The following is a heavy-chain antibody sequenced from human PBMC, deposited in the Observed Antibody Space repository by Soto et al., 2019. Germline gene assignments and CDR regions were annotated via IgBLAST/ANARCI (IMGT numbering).Heavy chain of an antibody. CDR2: ISSSSTTI. V-gene: IGHV3-48*02. CDR1: GFTFSSYS. CDR3: ARSVTTVRGLIIEFFDY. Sequence: EVQLVESGGGLVQPGGSLRLSCAASGFTFSSYSMNWVRQAPGKGLEWVSYISSSSTTIYYADSVKGRFTISRDNAKNSLYLQMNSLRDEDTAVYYCARSVTTVRGLIIEFFDYWGQGTLVTVSS. J-gene: IGHJ4*02. D-gene: IGHD3-10*01.